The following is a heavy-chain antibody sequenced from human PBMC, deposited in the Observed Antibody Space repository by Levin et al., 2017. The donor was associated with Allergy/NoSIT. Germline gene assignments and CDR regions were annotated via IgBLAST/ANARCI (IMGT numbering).Heavy chain of an antibody. CDR1: GFSVSNND. CDR2: IHGGVNT. J-gene: IGHJ6*02. D-gene: IGHD1-26*01. Sequence: GESLKISCAVSGFSVSNNDMHWVRQAPGKGLEWVSIIHGGVNTNYADSVKGRFTIFRDNSKNTLYLQLNSLRADDTAVYYCARDLVGAPRGMDVWGQGTTVTVSS. V-gene: IGHV3-53*01. CDR3: ARDLVGAPRGMDV.